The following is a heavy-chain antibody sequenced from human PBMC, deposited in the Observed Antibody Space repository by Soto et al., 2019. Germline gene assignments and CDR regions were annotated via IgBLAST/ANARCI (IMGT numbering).Heavy chain of an antibody. D-gene: IGHD6-6*01. Sequence: HPGGSLRLSCAASGFTFSSYAMSWVRQAPGKGLEWVSAISGSGGSTYYADSVKGRFTISRDNSKNTLYLQMNSLRAEDTAVYYCAKDSAARPLWADYWGQGTLVTVSS. V-gene: IGHV3-23*01. J-gene: IGHJ4*02. CDR1: GFTFSSYA. CDR3: AKDSAARPLWADY. CDR2: ISGSGGST.